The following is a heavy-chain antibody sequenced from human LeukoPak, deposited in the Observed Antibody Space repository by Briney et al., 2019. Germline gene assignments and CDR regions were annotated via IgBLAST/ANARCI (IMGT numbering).Heavy chain of an antibody. CDR3: AKGAYVDIVATIMGY. Sequence: GGSLRLSCVGSGFSFSTYGMTWVRQAPGKGLQWVSVISGSGGSTYYADSVKGRFTISRDNSKNTLYLQMNSLRAEDTAVYYCAKGAYVDIVATIMGYWGQGTLVTVSS. CDR2: ISGSGGST. D-gene: IGHD5-12*01. CDR1: GFSFSTYG. J-gene: IGHJ4*02. V-gene: IGHV3-23*01.